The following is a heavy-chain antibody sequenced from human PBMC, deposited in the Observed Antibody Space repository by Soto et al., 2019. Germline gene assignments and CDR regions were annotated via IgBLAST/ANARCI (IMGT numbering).Heavy chain of an antibody. Sequence: SDTLSLSCAVYGGSFSGYYWSWIRQQTGKGLEWIGEINHSGSTNYNPSLKSRVTISVDTSKNQFSLKLSSVTAADTAVYYCARRSNQLGELSLSLYYFDYWGQGTLVTVSS. J-gene: IGHJ4*02. CDR1: GGSFSGYY. V-gene: IGHV4-34*01. CDR2: INHSGST. CDR3: ARRSNQLGELSLSLYYFDY. D-gene: IGHD3-16*02.